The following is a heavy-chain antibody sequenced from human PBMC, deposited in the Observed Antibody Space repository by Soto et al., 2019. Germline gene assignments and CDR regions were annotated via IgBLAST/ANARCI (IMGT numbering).Heavy chain of an antibody. V-gene: IGHV4-34*01. CDR1: GGSFSGYY. Sequence: QVQLQQWGAGLLKPSETLSLTCAVYGGSFSGYYWSWIRQPPGKGLEWIGEINHSGSTNYNPSLKSRVTISVDTSKNQFSLKLSSVTAADTAVYYCARGGPRFCKYSSSWYYFDYWGQGTLVTVSS. J-gene: IGHJ4*02. CDR2: INHSGST. D-gene: IGHD6-13*01. CDR3: ARGGPRFCKYSSSWYYFDY.